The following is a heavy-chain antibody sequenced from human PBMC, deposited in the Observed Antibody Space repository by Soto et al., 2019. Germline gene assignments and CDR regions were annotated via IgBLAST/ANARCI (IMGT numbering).Heavy chain of an antibody. Sequence: VKVSCKASGGPFSSYAISWVRQAPGQGLEWMGGIIPIFGTANYAQKFQGRVTITADESTSTAYMELSSLRSEDTAVYYCARNPRGYSYGFGYWGQGTLVTVSS. V-gene: IGHV1-69*13. J-gene: IGHJ4*02. CDR2: IIPIFGTA. CDR1: GGPFSSYA. D-gene: IGHD5-18*01. CDR3: ARNPRGYSYGFGY.